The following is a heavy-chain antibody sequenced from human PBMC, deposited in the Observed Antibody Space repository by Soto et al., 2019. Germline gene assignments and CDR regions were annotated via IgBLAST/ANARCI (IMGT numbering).Heavy chain of an antibody. D-gene: IGHD3-10*01. Sequence: SETLSLTCTVSGGSISSGGYYWSWIRQHPGKGLEWIGYIYYSGSTYYNPSLKSRVTISVDTSKNQFSLKLSSVTAADTAVYYCARGQGIAYYYYYGMDVWGQGTTVTVSS. V-gene: IGHV4-31*03. CDR2: IYYSGST. CDR3: ARGQGIAYYYYYGMDV. CDR1: GGSISSGGYY. J-gene: IGHJ6*02.